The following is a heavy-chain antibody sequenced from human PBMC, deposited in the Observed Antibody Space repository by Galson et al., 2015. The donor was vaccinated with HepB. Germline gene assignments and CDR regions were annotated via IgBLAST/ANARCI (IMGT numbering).Heavy chain of an antibody. CDR1: GLTFSSYA. V-gene: IGHV3-23*01. Sequence: SLRLSCAASGLTFSSYAMSWVRQAPGKGLEWVSAISGSGGSTYYADSVKGRFTISRDNSKNTLYLQMNSLRAEDTAVYYCAKDVDGSYEVLYYFDYWGQGTLVTVSS. J-gene: IGHJ4*02. D-gene: IGHD1-26*01. CDR3: AKDVDGSYEVLYYFDY. CDR2: ISGSGGST.